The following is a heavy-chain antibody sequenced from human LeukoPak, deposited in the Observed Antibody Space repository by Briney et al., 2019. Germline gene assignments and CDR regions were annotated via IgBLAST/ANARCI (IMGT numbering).Heavy chain of an antibody. J-gene: IGHJ6*02. Sequence: SETLSLTCTASGGSISSSSYYWGWIRQPPGKGLEWIGSIYYSGSTYYNPSLKSRVTISVDTSKNQFSLSLSSVTAADTAVYYCARITFVVEGYGMDVWGQGTTVTVSS. D-gene: IGHD2-21*01. CDR2: IYYSGST. CDR1: GGSISSSSYY. CDR3: ARITFVVEGYGMDV. V-gene: IGHV4-39*07.